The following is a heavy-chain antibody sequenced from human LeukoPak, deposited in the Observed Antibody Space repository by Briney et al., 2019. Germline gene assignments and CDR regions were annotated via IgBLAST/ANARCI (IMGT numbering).Heavy chain of an antibody. CDR3: ARAVVTAIFDY. J-gene: IGHJ4*02. CDR2: INPNSGGT. D-gene: IGHD2-21*02. CDR1: GYTFTGYY. Sequence: ASVKVCCKASGYTFTGYYMHWVRQGPGQVSKWMGWINPNSGGTNYAQKFQGRVTMTRDTSISTAYMELSRLRSDDTAVYYCARAVVTAIFDYWGQGTLVTVSS. V-gene: IGHV1-2*02.